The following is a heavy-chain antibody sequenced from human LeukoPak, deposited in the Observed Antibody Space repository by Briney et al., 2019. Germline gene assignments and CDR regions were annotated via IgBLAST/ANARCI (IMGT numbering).Heavy chain of an antibody. CDR2: ISGSGVT. CDR1: GFTFNTYA. Sequence: GGSLRLSCAASGFTFNTYAKTWVRQTPRKGLEWVSSISGSGVTWYADSVKGRFTISRDNSKNTLYLQMNDLRAEDTAVYYCAESTQFDYWGQGTLVTVSS. J-gene: IGHJ4*02. V-gene: IGHV3-23*01. CDR3: AESTQFDY.